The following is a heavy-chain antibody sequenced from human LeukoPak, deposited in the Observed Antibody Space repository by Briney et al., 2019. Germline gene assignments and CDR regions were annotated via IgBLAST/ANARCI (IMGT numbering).Heavy chain of an antibody. CDR3: AKSATTVTSNFDY. Sequence: QPGGSLRLSCAASGFTFSSFWMHWVRQAAGEGLEWVSGISGSGGGTFYADSVRGRFTISRDNSKNTVYLQMNSLRAEDTAVYYCAKSATTVTSNFDYWGQGTLVTVSS. J-gene: IGHJ4*02. CDR2: ISGSGGGT. CDR1: GFTFSSFW. V-gene: IGHV3-23*01. D-gene: IGHD4-17*01.